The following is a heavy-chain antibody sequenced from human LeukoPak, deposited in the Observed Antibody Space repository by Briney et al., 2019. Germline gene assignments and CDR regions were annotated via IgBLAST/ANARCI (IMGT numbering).Heavy chain of an antibody. CDR3: SRVGSSGWPNYFDS. V-gene: IGHV3-13*04. CDR1: GFTFSSYD. Sequence: GGPLRLSCAASGFTFSSYDMHWVRQATGKGLEWVSVIGTSGDTYYAGSVKGRFTISRENAKNSLYLQMNSLTAGDTAVYFCSRVGSSGWPNYFDSWGQGTLVTVSS. CDR2: IGTSGDT. D-gene: IGHD6-19*01. J-gene: IGHJ4*02.